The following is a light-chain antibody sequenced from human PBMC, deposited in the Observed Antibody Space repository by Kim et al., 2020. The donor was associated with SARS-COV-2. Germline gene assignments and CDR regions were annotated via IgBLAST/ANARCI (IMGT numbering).Light chain of an antibody. J-gene: IGLJ3*02. CDR2: RNN. CDR3: SAWDSRLSAWV. CDR1: NNNVGDQG. V-gene: IGLV10-54*01. Sequence: QAGLTQPPSMSRALRQTATLTCTGDNNNVGDQGTVWLLQRQGLPPKLLSDRNNNRPSGISGRLSASRSGNTASLTITGLQPDDEGDYYCSAWDSRLSAWVFGGGTQLTVL.